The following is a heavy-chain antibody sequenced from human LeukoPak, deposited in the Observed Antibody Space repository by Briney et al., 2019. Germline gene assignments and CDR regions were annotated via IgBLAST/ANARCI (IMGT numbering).Heavy chain of an antibody. CDR3: ASTSMATIATDY. CDR1: GYTFTGYY. Sequence: ASVKVSCKASGYTFTGYYMHWVRQAPGQGLEWMGWINPNSGGTNYAQKFKGRVTMTRDTSISTAYMELSRLRSDDTAVYYCASTSMATIATDYWGQGTLVTVSS. D-gene: IGHD5-12*01. J-gene: IGHJ4*02. CDR2: INPNSGGT. V-gene: IGHV1-2*02.